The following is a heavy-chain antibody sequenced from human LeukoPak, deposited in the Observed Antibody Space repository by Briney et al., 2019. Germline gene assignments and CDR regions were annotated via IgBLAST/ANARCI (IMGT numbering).Heavy chain of an antibody. D-gene: IGHD2-15*01. J-gene: IGHJ4*02. V-gene: IGHV3-21*01. Sequence: GGSLRLSCAASGFTFSSYSMNWVRQAPGKGLEWVSSISSSSSYIYYADSVKGRFTISRDNAKSSLYLQMNSLRAEDTAVYYCAREKSSVAYCSGGSCYPYDYWGQGTLVTVSS. CDR3: AREKSSVAYCSGGSCYPYDY. CDR1: GFTFSSYS. CDR2: ISSSSSYI.